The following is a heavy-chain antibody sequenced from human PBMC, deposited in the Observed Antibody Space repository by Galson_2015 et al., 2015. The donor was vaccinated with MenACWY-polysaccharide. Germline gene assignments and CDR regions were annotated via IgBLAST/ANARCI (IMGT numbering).Heavy chain of an antibody. V-gene: IGHV3-23*01. CDR2: ISDSGGVT. CDR3: AKAHIAARPDRRMVYYYYMDV. J-gene: IGHJ6*03. CDR1: GFTFSSYA. Sequence: SLRLSCAASGFTFSSYAMSWVRQAPGKGLEWVSAISDSGGVTFYADSVKGRFTISRDNSKNTLFLQMISLRVEDTAVYYCAKAHIAARPDRRMVYYYYMDVWGKGTMVTVSS. D-gene: IGHD6-6*01.